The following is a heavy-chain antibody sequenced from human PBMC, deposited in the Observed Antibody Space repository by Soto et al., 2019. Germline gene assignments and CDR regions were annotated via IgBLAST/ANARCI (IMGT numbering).Heavy chain of an antibody. CDR1: GGSVNIGTYY. CDR2: IYYSEST. D-gene: IGHD6-19*01. J-gene: IGHJ6*02. Sequence: ETLSLTCPVSGGSVNIGTYYWSWIRQPPGKGLEWIGNIYYSESTNYNPSLRSRITISVDSSKNQFSPKLSSVTAADTAVYYCERERWDSSGRYGMDVWGQGTKVTVYS. CDR3: ERERWDSSGRYGMDV. V-gene: IGHV4-61*01.